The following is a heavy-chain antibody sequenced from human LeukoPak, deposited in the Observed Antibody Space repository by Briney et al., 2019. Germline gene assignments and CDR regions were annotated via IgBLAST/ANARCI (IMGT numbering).Heavy chain of an antibody. CDR3: AKGPLTEVAGTTWDF. D-gene: IGHD6-19*01. V-gene: IGHV3-53*01. J-gene: IGHJ4*02. CDR2: IYSGGNT. CDR1: GFTVSSNY. Sequence: GGSLRLSCAASGFTVSSNYMSWVRQAPGKGLEWVSVIYSGGNTYYADSVKGRFTISRDNSKNTLYLQMNSLRAEDTAVYYCAKGPLTEVAGTTWDFWGQGTLVTVSS.